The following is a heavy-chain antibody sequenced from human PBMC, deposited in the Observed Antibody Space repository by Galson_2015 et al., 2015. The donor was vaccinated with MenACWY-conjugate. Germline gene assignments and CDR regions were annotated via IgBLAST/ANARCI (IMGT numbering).Heavy chain of an antibody. J-gene: IGHJ6*02. D-gene: IGHD2/OR15-2a*01. V-gene: IGHV3-30*02. CDR2: MRYDGGNK. CDR1: GFTFSSYG. CDR3: AKDTLGATVYYYYGMDV. Sequence: SLRLSCAASGFTFSSYGMHWVRQAPGKGLEWVAFMRYDGGNKYYADSVKGRFTMSRDNSKNTLYLQMNSLRGEDTAVYYCAKDTLGATVYYYYGMDVWGQGTTVIVFS.